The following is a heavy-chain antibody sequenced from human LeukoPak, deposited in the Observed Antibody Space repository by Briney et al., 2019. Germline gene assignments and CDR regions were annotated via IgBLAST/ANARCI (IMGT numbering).Heavy chain of an antibody. CDR3: ARDGGPVTRPLEDY. J-gene: IGHJ4*02. Sequence: GGSLRLSCAASGFTFSSYSMNWVRQAPGKGLEWVSSISSSSSYIYYADSVKGRFTISRDNAKNSLYLQMNSLRAEDTAVYYCARDGGPVTRPLEDYWGQGTLVTVSS. CDR1: GFTFSSYS. D-gene: IGHD4-17*01. V-gene: IGHV3-21*01. CDR2: ISSSSSYI.